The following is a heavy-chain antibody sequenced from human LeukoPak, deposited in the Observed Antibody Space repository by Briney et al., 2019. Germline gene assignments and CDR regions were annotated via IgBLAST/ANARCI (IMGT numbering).Heavy chain of an antibody. Sequence: SETLSLTCTVSGYSISSGYYWGWIRQPPGKGLEWIGSIYHSGSTYYNPSLKSRVTISVDTSKNQFSLKLSSVTAADTAAYYCARSRLEAFDIWGQGTMVTVSS. CDR1: GYSISSGYY. V-gene: IGHV4-38-2*02. D-gene: IGHD1-1*01. J-gene: IGHJ3*02. CDR3: ARSRLEAFDI. CDR2: IYHSGST.